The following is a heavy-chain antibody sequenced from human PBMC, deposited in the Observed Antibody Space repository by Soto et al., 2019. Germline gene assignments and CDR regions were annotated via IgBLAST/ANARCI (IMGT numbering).Heavy chain of an antibody. CDR2: IYHSGST. CDR3: ARAGGLGAVAVDY. Sequence: NPSETLSLTCTVSGGSISSYYWSWIRQPPGKGLEWIGYIYHSGSTYYNPSLKSRVTISVDRSKNQFSLKLSSVTAADTAVYYCARAGGLGAVAVDYWGQGTLVTVSS. J-gene: IGHJ4*02. V-gene: IGHV4-59*12. CDR1: GGSISSYY. D-gene: IGHD6-19*01.